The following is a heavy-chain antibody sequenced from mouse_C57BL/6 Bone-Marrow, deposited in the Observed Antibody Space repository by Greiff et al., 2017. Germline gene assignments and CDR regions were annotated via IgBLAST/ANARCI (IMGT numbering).Heavy chain of an antibody. CDR1: GFTFSSYG. V-gene: IGHV5-6*01. D-gene: IGHD1-1*01. CDR2: ISSGGSYT. Sequence: EVMLVESGGDLVKPGGSLKLSCAASGFTFSSYGMSWVRQTPDKRLEWVATISSGGSYTYYPDSVKGRFTISRDNAKNTLYLQMRSLKSEDTAMYYCARGGLRAAWFAYWGQGTLVTVSA. J-gene: IGHJ3*01. CDR3: ARGGLRAAWFAY.